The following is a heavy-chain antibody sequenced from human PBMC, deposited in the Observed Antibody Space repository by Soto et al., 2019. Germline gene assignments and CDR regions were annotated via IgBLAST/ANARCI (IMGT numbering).Heavy chain of an antibody. D-gene: IGHD3-3*02. CDR3: ARDKDRQQLGGNYYYILDV. Sequence: QVQLMQSGAEVKKPGSSVKVSCKASGGTFSTSAISWVRQAPGEGLEWVGGIMPVFATPDYAQKFQGRVTIAADEYTTTAYLELTRLTTDDTALYYCARDKDRQQLGGNYYYILDVWGQGTAITVSS. V-gene: IGHV1-69*12. J-gene: IGHJ6*02. CDR2: IMPVFATP. CDR1: GGTFSTSA.